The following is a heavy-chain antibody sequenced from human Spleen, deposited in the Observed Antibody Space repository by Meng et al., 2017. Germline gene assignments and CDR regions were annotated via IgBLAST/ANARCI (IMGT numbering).Heavy chain of an antibody. CDR1: GYTFTSSY. V-gene: IGHV1-46*01. Sequence: QVRPVQSGAEVRKPGASVRLSCKASGYTFTSSYLHWVRQAPGQGLEWMGVVNPPDGRTTYAHRFQGRVTMTRDTSTNTVYMELRSLGFHDTAVYYCARVGELIRDYWGQGTLVTVSS. CDR3: ARVGELIRDY. J-gene: IGHJ4*02. CDR2: VNPPDGRT. D-gene: IGHD1-26*01.